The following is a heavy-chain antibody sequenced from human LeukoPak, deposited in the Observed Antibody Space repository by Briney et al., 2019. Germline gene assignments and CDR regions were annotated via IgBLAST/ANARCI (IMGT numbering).Heavy chain of an antibody. CDR3: AKPLPLQAGDYFGY. CDR2: ISYDGSNK. CDR1: GFTFSSYG. V-gene: IGHV3-30*18. Sequence: GGSLRLSCAASGFTFSSYGMHWVRQAPGKGLEWVAVISYDGSNKYYADSVKGRFTISRDNSKNTLYLQMNSLRAEDTAVYYCAKPLPLQAGDYFGYWGQGTLVTVSS. J-gene: IGHJ4*02.